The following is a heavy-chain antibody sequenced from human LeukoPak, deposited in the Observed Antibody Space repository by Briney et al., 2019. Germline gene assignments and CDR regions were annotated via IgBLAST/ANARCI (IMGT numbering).Heavy chain of an antibody. J-gene: IGHJ4*02. D-gene: IGHD2-21*02. V-gene: IGHV1-69*13. Sequence: ASVKVSCKASGGTFSSYAISWVRQAPGQGLEWMGGIIPIFGTANYAPKFQGRVTITADESTSTAYMELSSLRSEDTAVYYCARAVVVTGPFDYWGQGTLVTVSS. CDR1: GGTFSSYA. CDR3: ARAVVVTGPFDY. CDR2: IIPIFGTA.